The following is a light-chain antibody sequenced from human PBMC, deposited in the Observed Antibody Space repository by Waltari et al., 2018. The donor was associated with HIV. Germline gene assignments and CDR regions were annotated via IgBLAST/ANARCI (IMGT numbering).Light chain of an antibody. Sequence: SYELTQPPSVSVSPGQTASITCSGDKLGEKYACWYQQKPGQFPVLVIYQDSKRPSGIPERFSGSSSGNTATLTISGTQAMDEADYYCQAWDSSTVVFGGGTKLTVL. CDR1: KLGEKY. CDR2: QDS. CDR3: QAWDSSTVV. V-gene: IGLV3-1*01. J-gene: IGLJ2*01.